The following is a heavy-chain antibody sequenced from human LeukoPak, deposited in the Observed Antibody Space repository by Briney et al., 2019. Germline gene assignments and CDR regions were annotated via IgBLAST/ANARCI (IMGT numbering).Heavy chain of an antibody. V-gene: IGHV3-30*07. CDR2: ISYDGSNK. CDR3: AKSTGSGSYYKHFDY. J-gene: IGHJ4*02. CDR1: GFTFNTYA. D-gene: IGHD3-10*01. Sequence: GGSLRLSCAASGFTFNTYAMHWFRQAPGKGLEWVTVISYDGSNKYYADSVKGRFTISRDNSKNTLYLQMNSLRAEDTAVYYCAKSTGSGSYYKHFDYWGQGTLVTVSS.